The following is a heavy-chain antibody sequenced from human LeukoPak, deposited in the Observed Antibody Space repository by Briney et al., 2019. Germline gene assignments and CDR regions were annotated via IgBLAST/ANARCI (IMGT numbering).Heavy chain of an antibody. CDR2: INTDGSST. D-gene: IGHD3-9*01. CDR3: AREESYFDWLAFDY. V-gene: IGHV3-74*01. CDR1: GFTFSSYW. J-gene: IGHJ4*02. Sequence: GGSLRLSCAASGFTFSSYWMHWVRQAPGKGLVWVSRINTDGSSTSYADSVKGRFTISRDNAKNTLYLQMNSLRAEDTAVYYCAREESYFDWLAFDYWGQGTLVTVSS.